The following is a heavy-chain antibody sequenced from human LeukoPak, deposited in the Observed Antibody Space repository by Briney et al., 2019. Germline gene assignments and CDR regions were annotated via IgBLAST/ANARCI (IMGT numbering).Heavy chain of an antibody. CDR2: INHSGST. D-gene: IGHD3-10*01. V-gene: IGHV4-34*01. J-gene: IGHJ4*02. CDR1: GGSFSGYY. CDR3: ARTDADGSGSYGDY. Sequence: SETLSLTCAVYGGSFSGYYWSWIRHPRGKELEWVGEINHSGSTNYNPSLKSRVTISVDTSKNQFSLKLSSVTAADTAVYYCARTDADGSGSYGDYWGQGTLVTVSS.